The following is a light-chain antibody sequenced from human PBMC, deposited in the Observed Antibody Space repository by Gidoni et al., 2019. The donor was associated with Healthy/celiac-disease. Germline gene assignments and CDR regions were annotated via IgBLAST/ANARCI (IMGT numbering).Light chain of an antibody. CDR3: QQYNNWPFSIT. J-gene: IGKJ5*01. CDR2: GAS. CDR1: QSVSSN. Sequence: EIVMTQSPATLSVSPGERATLSCRASQSVSSNLAWYQQQPGQAPRLLIYGASTRATGTPARFSGSGSGTEFTLTISSLQSEDFAVYYCQQYNNWPFSITFGQGTRLEIK. V-gene: IGKV3-15*01.